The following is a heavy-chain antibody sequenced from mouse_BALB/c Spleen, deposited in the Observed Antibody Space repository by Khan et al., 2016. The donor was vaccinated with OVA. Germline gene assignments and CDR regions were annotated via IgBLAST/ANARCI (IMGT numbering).Heavy chain of an antibody. CDR2: INSDGSYT. Sequence: EVMLVESGGDLVKPGGSLKLSCAASGFTFSNYGMSWVRQIPDKRLAWVATINSDGSYTYYPDSVKGRFTISRNNAKNTLYLEMSSLKSDDTAMYYCASHLTGSFAYWGQGTLVTVFA. V-gene: IGHV5-6*01. CDR3: ASHLTGSFAY. D-gene: IGHD4-1*01. J-gene: IGHJ3*01. CDR1: GFTFSNYG.